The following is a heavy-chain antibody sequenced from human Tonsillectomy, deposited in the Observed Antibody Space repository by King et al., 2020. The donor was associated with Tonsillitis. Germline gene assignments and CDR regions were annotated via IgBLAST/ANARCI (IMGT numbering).Heavy chain of an antibody. CDR2: IWYDGSNK. CDR3: ARGLPYYDILHGMDV. CDR1: GFTFSSYG. J-gene: IGHJ6*02. D-gene: IGHD3-9*01. V-gene: IGHV3-33*01. Sequence: VQLVESGGGVVQPGRSLRLSCAASGFTFSSYGMHWVRQAPGKGLEWVAGIWYDGSNKYNADPVKGRFTISRDNSKNTLYLQMNSLRAEDTAVYYCARGLPYYDILHGMDVWGQGTTVTVSS.